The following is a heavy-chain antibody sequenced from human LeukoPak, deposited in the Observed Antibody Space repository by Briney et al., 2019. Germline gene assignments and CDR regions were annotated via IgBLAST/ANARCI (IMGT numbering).Heavy chain of an antibody. CDR3: ASQLYRGAFDC. Sequence: GGSLRLSCAASGFTFSDYYMSWIRQAPGKGLEWVSYISASGSTTSYGDPVKGRFTISRDNAKNSLYLQMNSLRAEDTAVYYCASQLYRGAFDCWGQGTLVTVSS. CDR1: GFTFSDYY. V-gene: IGHV3-11*01. CDR2: ISASGSTT. J-gene: IGHJ4*02. D-gene: IGHD2-2*01.